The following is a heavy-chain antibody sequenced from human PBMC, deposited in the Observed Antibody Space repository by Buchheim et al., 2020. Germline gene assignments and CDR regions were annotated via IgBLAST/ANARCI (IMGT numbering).Heavy chain of an antibody. CDR1: GESFSDYY. Sequence: QVQLQQWGAGLLKPSETLFLTCAVYGESFSDYYWNWIRLLPAKGLEWIGEIHQRGNTKYNPSLESRATMSVDASKNQFSLSVTSVTAADTGVYYCARGPGARRTLDFWGQGTL. V-gene: IGHV4-34*01. J-gene: IGHJ4*02. D-gene: IGHD1-14*01. CDR2: IHQRGNT. CDR3: ARGPGARRTLDF.